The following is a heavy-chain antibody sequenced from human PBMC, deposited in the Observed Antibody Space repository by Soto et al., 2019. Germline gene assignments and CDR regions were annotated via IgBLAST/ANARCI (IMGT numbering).Heavy chain of an antibody. D-gene: IGHD1-26*01. V-gene: IGHV1-69*01. CDR1: GGTFSRYA. CDR3: ARAIVGPTTTGWLDP. Sequence: QVQLVQSGAEVQKPGSSVKVSCKASGGTFSRYAISWVRQAPGQGLEWMGGIIPIFGTANYAQKFQGRVTITADESTSTAYRELSSLRFEDTAVYYCARAIVGPTTTGWLDPWGQGTLVTVSS. CDR2: IIPIFGTA. J-gene: IGHJ5*02.